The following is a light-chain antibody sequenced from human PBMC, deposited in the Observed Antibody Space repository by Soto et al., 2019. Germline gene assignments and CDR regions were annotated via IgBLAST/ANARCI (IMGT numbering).Light chain of an antibody. CDR1: QSVGSS. CDR3: QQRSTWPMT. V-gene: IGKV3-11*01. CDR2: DAF. J-gene: IGKJ5*01. Sequence: EIVLTQSPATLSLSPGDRATFSCRANQSVGSSLAWIRQRPGQAPSLVIYDAFNRASGTPARFSGSGSGTDFTLTISSLESADFATYYCQQRSTWPMTFGQGTRLEI.